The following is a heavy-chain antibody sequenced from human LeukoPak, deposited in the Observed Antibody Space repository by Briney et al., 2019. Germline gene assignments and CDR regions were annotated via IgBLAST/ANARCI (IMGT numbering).Heavy chain of an antibody. CDR1: VFTFSSYS. Sequence: PGGSLRLSCAASVFTFSSYSMNWVRQAPGKGLEWVSSISSSSSFIYYADSLKGRFTISRDNAKNSLYLQMSSLRAEDTAVYYCARALSGYSFGYLDWGQGTLVTVSS. D-gene: IGHD5-18*01. CDR2: ISSSSSFI. J-gene: IGHJ4*02. CDR3: ARALSGYSFGYLD. V-gene: IGHV3-21*01.